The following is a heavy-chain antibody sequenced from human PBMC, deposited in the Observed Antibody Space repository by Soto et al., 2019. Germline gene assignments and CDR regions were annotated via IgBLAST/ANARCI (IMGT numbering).Heavy chain of an antibody. D-gene: IGHD2-15*01. Sequence: EVQLVQSGAEAKKPGESLKISCKGSGYSFTSYWIGWVRQMPGKGLEWMGIIYPGDSDTRYSPSFQGQVTISADKSISTAYLQWSSLKASDTAMYYCARQRGVVAATRSFDYWGQGTLVTVSS. CDR3: ARQRGVVAATRSFDY. V-gene: IGHV5-51*01. J-gene: IGHJ4*02. CDR1: GYSFTSYW. CDR2: IYPGDSDT.